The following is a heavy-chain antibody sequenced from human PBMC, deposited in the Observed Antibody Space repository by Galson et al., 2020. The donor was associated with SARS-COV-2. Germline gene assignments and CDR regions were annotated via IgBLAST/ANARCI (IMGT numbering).Heavy chain of an antibody. CDR2: ISYEGSIK. CDR1: GFTFNNHG. CDR3: AKEKEVLHLHYYDMDV. Sequence: GGSLRLSCAVSGFTFNNHGIHWVRQAPGKGLEWVALISYEGSIKHYADSVKGRFTIARDSSKNTVFLQINSLRPDDTAVYYCAKEKEVLHLHYYDMDVWGQGTTGTVAS. V-gene: IGHV3-30*18. D-gene: IGHD1-26*01. J-gene: IGHJ6*02.